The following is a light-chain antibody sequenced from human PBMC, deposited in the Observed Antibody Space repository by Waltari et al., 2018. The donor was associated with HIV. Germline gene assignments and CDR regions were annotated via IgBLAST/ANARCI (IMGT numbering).Light chain of an antibody. CDR1: QNIRSY. CDR2: AAS. CDR3: QQSDSTPPT. V-gene: IGKV1-39*01. J-gene: IGKJ2*01. Sequence: DIQMTQSPSSLSASVGDRVTITCRASQNIRSYLNWYQHKPGKAPKLLIYAASSLQSGVPSRFSDSGSGTDFTLNISSLQPEDFATYCCQQSDSTPPTFGQGTKVEIK.